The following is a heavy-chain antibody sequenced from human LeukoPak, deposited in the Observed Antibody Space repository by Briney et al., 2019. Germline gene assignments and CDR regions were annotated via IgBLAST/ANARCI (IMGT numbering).Heavy chain of an antibody. J-gene: IGHJ4*02. V-gene: IGHV1-24*01. Sequence: ASVKVSCKVSGYTLTELSMHWVRQAPGKGLEWMGGFDPEDGETIYAQKFKGRVTMTEDTSTDTAYMELSSLRSEDTAVYYCATDRSLGWELLGGFDYWGQGTLVTVSS. D-gene: IGHD1-26*01. CDR3: ATDRSLGWELLGGFDY. CDR1: GYTLTELS. CDR2: FDPEDGET.